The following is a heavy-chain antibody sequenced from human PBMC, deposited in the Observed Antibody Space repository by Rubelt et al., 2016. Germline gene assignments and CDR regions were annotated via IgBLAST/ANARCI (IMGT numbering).Heavy chain of an antibody. CDR1: GFTHTYST. CDR2: ISGNGGST. CDR3: AKGHSNLDY. V-gene: IGHV3-23*01. D-gene: IGHD6-13*01. J-gene: IGHJ4*02. Sequence: ASGFTHTYSTMTWVRQAPGKGLEWVSAISGNGGSTYYADSVRGRFTISRDNSRNTLYLQMNSLRAEDPAVYYCAKGHSNLDYWGQGTLVTVSS.